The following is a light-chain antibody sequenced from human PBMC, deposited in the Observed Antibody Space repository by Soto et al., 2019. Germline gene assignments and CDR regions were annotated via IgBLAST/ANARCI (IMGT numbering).Light chain of an antibody. CDR2: GAS. J-gene: IGKJ4*01. CDR3: QQYGGSPLT. CDR1: QTISSSH. Sequence: EIVLTQSPGTLSLAPGERATLSCRASQTISSSHLAWYQQKPGQAPRLLIYGASSRVTAIPDRFRGSGSGTDFIFTITRLEPEDFAVYYCQQYGGSPLTFGGGTKVEIK. V-gene: IGKV3-20*01.